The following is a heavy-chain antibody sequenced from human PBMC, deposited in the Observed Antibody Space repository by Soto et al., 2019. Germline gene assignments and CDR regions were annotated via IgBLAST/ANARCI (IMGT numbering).Heavy chain of an antibody. D-gene: IGHD2-15*01. CDR3: ARDPSIGGSTSHGMDV. J-gene: IGHJ6*02. CDR2: IYYSGST. Sequence: SETLCLTCTVSGGSISSYYWSWIRQPPGKGLEWIGYIYYSGSTNYNPSLKSRGTISVDTSKNHFSLKLSSVTAADTAVYYCARDPSIGGSTSHGMDVWGQGTTVTACS. CDR1: GGSISSYY. V-gene: IGHV4-59*01.